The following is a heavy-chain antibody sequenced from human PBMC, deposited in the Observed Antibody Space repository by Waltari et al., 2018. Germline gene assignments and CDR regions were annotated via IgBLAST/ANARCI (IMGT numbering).Heavy chain of an antibody. CDR3: ARVTDSSSWYQGYYYYGMDV. D-gene: IGHD6-13*01. CDR2: TYYSGST. J-gene: IGHJ6*02. Sequence: QVQLQESGPGLVKPSETLSLTCTVSGGSISSYYWRWIRPPPGKGLEWIGYTYYSGSTNYNPSLKSRVTISVDTSKNQFSLKLSSVTAADTAVYYCARVTDSSSWYQGYYYYGMDVWGQGTTVTVSS. V-gene: IGHV4-59*01. CDR1: GGSISSYY.